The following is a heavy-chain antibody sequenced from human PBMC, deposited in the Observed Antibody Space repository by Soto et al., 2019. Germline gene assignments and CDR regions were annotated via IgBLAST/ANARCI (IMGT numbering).Heavy chain of an antibody. Sequence: QVQLQQWGAEVLKPSETLSLTCVVNGGSFSGYYWTWIRKPPGKRLVWIGDINHSGITDSNPSLESRVTIAVDMAKNQFSLRVNAVTGADTAVYYCARGRSSVPDRRGIGYYGLDVWGQGTTVTVSS. CDR3: ARGRSSVPDRRGIGYYGLDV. CDR1: GGSFSGYY. V-gene: IGHV4-34*01. CDR2: INHSGIT. J-gene: IGHJ6*02. D-gene: IGHD3-3*01.